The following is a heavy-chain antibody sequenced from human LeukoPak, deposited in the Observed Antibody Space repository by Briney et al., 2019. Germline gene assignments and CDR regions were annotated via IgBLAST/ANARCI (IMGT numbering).Heavy chain of an antibody. Sequence: GGSLRLSCAASGFTFSSYSMNWVRQAPGKGLEWGSSISSSSSYLYYADSVKGRFTISRDSAKNSLYLQMNSLRAEDTAVYYCARGGVTSDYWGQGTLVTVSS. J-gene: IGHJ4*02. V-gene: IGHV3-21*01. CDR1: GFTFSSYS. CDR3: ARGGVTSDY. CDR2: ISSSSSYL. D-gene: IGHD2-21*02.